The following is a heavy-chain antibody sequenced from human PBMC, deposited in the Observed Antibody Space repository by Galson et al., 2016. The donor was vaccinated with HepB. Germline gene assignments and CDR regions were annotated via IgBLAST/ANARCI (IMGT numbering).Heavy chain of an antibody. CDR3: ARDPGLRNGMGG. V-gene: IGHV3-66*02. CDR2: IYSGGDT. Sequence: LRLSCAVSGFTVSSDYMSWVRQAPGKELEWVSVIYSGGDTYYADSVKGRFTISRDHSKNTLYLQMSSLRTEDTAVYFCARDPGLRNGMGGWGKGTTVTVSS. J-gene: IGHJ6*04. D-gene: IGHD4-17*01. CDR1: GFTVSSDY.